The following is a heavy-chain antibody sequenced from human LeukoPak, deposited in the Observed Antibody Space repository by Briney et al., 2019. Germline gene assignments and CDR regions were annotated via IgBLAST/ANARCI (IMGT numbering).Heavy chain of an antibody. CDR1: GGSFSGYY. D-gene: IGHD1-26*01. Sequence: SETLSLTCAVYGGSFSGYYWSWIRQPPEKGLEWIGEINHSGSTNYNPSLKSRVTISVDTSKNQFSLKLSSVTAADTAVYYCARGRVGATRHKCLFQHWGQGTLVTVSS. CDR2: INHSGST. J-gene: IGHJ1*01. V-gene: IGHV4-34*01. CDR3: ARGRVGATRHKCLFQH.